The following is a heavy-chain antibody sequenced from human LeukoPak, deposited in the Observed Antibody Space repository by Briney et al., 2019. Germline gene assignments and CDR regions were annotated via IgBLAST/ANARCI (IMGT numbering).Heavy chain of an antibody. J-gene: IGHJ5*02. CDR3: ARAPDRIRFDP. Sequence: SETLSLTCAVYGGSLRADFWSWIRQPPGKGLEWIGDIHPGGSTKYNPSLESRVTISVDTSKNQFSLRLTSVTAADTAVYYCARAPDRIRFDPWGQGALVTVSS. V-gene: IGHV4-34*01. CDR2: IHPGGST. D-gene: IGHD1-14*01. CDR1: GGSLRADF.